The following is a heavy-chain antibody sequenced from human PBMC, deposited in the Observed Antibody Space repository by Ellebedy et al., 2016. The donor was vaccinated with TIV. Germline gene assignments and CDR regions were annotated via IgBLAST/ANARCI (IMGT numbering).Heavy chain of an antibody. CDR1: GYTFTRYY. CDR3: ARDRGTRYYFDD. V-gene: IGHV1-46*01. Sequence: ASVKVSCXASGYTFTRYYMHWVRQAPGQGLEWMGIIDPSDGSTGYAQKFEGRVSMTRDTSTSTAYMDLRSLTSDDTAVYYCARDRGTRYYFDDWGQGTLVTVSS. CDR2: IDPSDGST. D-gene: IGHD2-2*01. J-gene: IGHJ4*02.